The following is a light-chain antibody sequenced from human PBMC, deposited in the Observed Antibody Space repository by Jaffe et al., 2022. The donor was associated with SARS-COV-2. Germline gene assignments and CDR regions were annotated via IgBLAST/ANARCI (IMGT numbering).Light chain of an antibody. CDR1: QSVYSSSTNRDY. CDR3: QQYWTVPFS. V-gene: IGKV4-1*01. J-gene: IGKJ2*01. CDR2: WAT. Sequence: DIVMTQSPESLVVSLGERATVTCRSSQSVYSSSTNRDYLAWYQRKPGQPPKLLLHWATTREFGVPDRFSGSGSGTTFTLTIKALQAEDVALYYCQQYWTVPFSFGLGTRL.